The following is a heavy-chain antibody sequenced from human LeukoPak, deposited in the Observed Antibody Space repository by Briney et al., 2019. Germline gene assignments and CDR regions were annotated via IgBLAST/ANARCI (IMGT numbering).Heavy chain of an antibody. CDR2: INTNTGNP. CDR1: GYTFTSYA. D-gene: IGHD5-18*01. J-gene: IGHJ5*02. V-gene: IGHV7-4-1*02. Sequence: GASVKVSCKASGYTFTSYAMNWVRQAPGQGLEWMGWINTNTGNPTYAQGFTGRFVFYLDTSVSTAYLQISSLKAEDTAVYYCAREGLEYSYGFGWFDPWGQGTLVTVSS. CDR3: AREGLEYSYGFGWFDP.